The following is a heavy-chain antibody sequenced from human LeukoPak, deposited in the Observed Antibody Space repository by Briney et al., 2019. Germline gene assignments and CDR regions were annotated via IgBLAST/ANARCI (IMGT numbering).Heavy chain of an antibody. D-gene: IGHD6-19*01. Sequence: SETLSLTCAVYGGSFSGYYWSWIRQPPGKGLEWIGEINHSGNTNYNPSLKSRVTISVDTSKNHFSLKLSSVTAADTVVYYCARHAPLGYSSVWYPPPNWFDPWGQGTLVTVSS. J-gene: IGHJ5*02. CDR3: ARHAPLGYSSVWYPPPNWFDP. CDR2: INHSGNT. V-gene: IGHV4-34*01. CDR1: GGSFSGYY.